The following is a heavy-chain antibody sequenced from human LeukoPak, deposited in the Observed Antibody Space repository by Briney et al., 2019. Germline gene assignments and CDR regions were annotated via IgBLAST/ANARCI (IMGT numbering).Heavy chain of an antibody. J-gene: IGHJ6*03. CDR3: ARVGQLVWDYYYYYHMDV. V-gene: IGHV4-59*01. D-gene: IGHD6-6*01. CDR2: IYYSGST. CDR1: GGSISSYY. Sequence: PSETLSLTCTASGGSISSYYWSWIRQPPGKGLEWIGYIYYSGSTNYNPSLKSRVTISVDTSKNQFSLKLSSVTAADTAVYYCARVGQLVWDYYYYYHMDVWGKGTTVTVSS.